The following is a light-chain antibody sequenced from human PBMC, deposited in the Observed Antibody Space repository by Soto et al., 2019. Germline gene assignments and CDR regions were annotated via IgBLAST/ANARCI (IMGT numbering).Light chain of an antibody. V-gene: IGKV1-5*03. Sequence: DIQMTQSPSTLSASVGDRVTITCRASQSISDWLAWYQQKPGKAPNLLIYKTSSLESGVPSRFSGSGSGTEFTLTISSLQPDDFATYYCQQYYSFSITFGQGTRLDIK. J-gene: IGKJ5*01. CDR3: QQYYSFSIT. CDR1: QSISDW. CDR2: KTS.